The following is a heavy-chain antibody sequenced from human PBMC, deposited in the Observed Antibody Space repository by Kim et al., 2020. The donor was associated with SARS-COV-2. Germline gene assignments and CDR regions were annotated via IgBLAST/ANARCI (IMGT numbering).Heavy chain of an antibody. D-gene: IGHD3-10*01. J-gene: IGHJ6*02. V-gene: IGHV4-61*01. Sequence: SETLSLTCIVSGGSVSGRNYYWNWIRQPPGKGLQWIGYISYGGTTSSNPSLKSRVTISLDPTTNQFALKLTSVTAADTAVYYCARDAAGRPYNYGVDVWGQGTTATVSS. CDR3: ARDAAGRPYNYGVDV. CDR1: GGSVSGRNYY. CDR2: ISYGGTT.